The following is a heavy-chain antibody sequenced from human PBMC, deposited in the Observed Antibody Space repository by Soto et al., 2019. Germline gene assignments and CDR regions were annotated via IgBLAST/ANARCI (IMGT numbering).Heavy chain of an antibody. J-gene: IGHJ6*02. D-gene: IGHD1-26*01. V-gene: IGHV3-30*18. Sequence: GGSLRLSCAASGFTFSSYGMHWVRQAPGKGLEWVAVISYDGSNKYYADSVKGRFTISRDNSKNTLYLQMNSLRAEDTAVYYCAKVFSGSYDYYYYYGMDVWGQGTTVTVSS. CDR3: AKVFSGSYDYYYYYGMDV. CDR1: GFTFSSYG. CDR2: ISYDGSNK.